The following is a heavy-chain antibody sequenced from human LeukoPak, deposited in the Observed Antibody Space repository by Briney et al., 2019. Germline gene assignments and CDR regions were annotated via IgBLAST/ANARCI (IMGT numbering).Heavy chain of an antibody. V-gene: IGHV4-59*02. J-gene: IGHJ6*03. Sequence: SETLSLGCSVSGASVNDYFWGWIRQPPGRRLEWIGHVYSGGTSEYSPSLKGRVTISLDASNNQVSLSLTSSTAADTAVYYCAREKVLMMSDVASPYFMDVWGRGTTVTVAS. CDR3: AREKVLMMSDVASPYFMDV. D-gene: IGHD3-16*01. CDR2: VYSGGTS. CDR1: GASVNDYF.